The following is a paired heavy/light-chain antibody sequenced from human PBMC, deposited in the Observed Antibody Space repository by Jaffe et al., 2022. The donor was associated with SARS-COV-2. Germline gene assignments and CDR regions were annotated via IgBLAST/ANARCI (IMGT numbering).Light chain of an antibody. V-gene: IGKV1-39*01. CDR2: AAS. CDR1: QSISTF. CDR3: QESSNTPRT. Sequence: DIQMTQSPSSLSASVGDRITITCRASQSISTFLNWYQQKPGQAPNLLIYAASILQTGVPSRFSGSGSGTHFTLTISGLHPEDFATYYCQESSNTPRTFGQGTKLEIK. J-gene: IGKJ2*01.
Heavy chain of an antibody. CDR2: IKQDGSKE. CDR3: AAVGTYTNTWYRNPHSYYYMDV. Sequence: EMQLVESGGGLVQPGGSLRLSCAASGFTFSNSWMSWVRQAPGKGLEWVANIKQDGSKEYYVDSVEGRFTLSRDNARNSVYLQMNSLRAEDTAIYYCAAVGTYTNTWYRNPHSYYYMDVWGKGTTVTVSS. CDR1: GFTFSNSW. D-gene: IGHD6-13*01. J-gene: IGHJ6*03. V-gene: IGHV3-7*01.